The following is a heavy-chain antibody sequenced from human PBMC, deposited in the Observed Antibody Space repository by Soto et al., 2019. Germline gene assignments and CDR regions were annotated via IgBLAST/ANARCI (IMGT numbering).Heavy chain of an antibody. Sequence: QVQLQESGPGLVKPSQTLSLTCAVSGGSVGSGDFHWSWIRQPPGKGLEWIGYIYSSGTTYYNPSLESRVTISLDTSKNQFSLKLSSMTAADTAVYYCARYLTGTTGCVFDYWGQGTLVTVSS. CDR1: GGSVGSGDFH. CDR3: ARYLTGTTGCVFDY. J-gene: IGHJ4*02. CDR2: IYSSGTT. D-gene: IGHD1-7*01. V-gene: IGHV4-30-4*08.